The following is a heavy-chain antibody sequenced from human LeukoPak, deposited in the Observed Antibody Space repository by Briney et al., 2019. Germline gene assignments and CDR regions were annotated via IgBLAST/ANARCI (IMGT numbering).Heavy chain of an antibody. CDR1: GFTFSSYA. CDR3: AKPRENSSGVGRHFNY. CDR2: ISGSGGST. D-gene: IGHD6-19*01. J-gene: IGHJ4*02. Sequence: GGSLRLSCAVSGFTFSSYAMSWVRQAPGKGLEWVSAISGSGGSTYYADSVKGRFTISRDNSKNTLYLQMNSLRAEDTAVYYCAKPRENSSGVGRHFNYGGQGTLVTVSS. V-gene: IGHV3-23*01.